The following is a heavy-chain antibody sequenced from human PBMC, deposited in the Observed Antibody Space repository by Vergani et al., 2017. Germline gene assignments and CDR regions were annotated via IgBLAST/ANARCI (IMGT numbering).Heavy chain of an antibody. CDR2: IKQDGSEK. CDR3: ARGTIFGVVMDDDWYFDL. V-gene: IGHV3-7*03. D-gene: IGHD3-3*01. J-gene: IGHJ2*01. CDR1: GFTFSSYW. Sequence: EVQLVESGGGLVQPGGSLRLSCAASGFTFSSYWMSWVRQAPGKGLEWVANIKQDGSEKYYVDSVKGRFTISRYNAKNSLYLQMNSLRAEDTAVYYCARGTIFGVVMDDDWYFDLWGRGTLVTVSS.